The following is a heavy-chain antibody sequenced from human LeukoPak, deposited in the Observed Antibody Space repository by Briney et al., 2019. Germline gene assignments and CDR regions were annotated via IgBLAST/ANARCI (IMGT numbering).Heavy chain of an antibody. CDR3: ARELAAGI. CDR1: GFTFSSYW. V-gene: IGHV3-74*01. D-gene: IGHD6-19*01. CDR2: INGDGSST. J-gene: IGHJ4*02. Sequence: PGGSLRLSCAASGFTFSSYWMHWVRHAPGKGLVWVSRINGDGSSTNYADSVKGRFTISRDNAKNTLYLQMSSLRAEDTAVYYCARELAAGIWGQGTLVTVSS.